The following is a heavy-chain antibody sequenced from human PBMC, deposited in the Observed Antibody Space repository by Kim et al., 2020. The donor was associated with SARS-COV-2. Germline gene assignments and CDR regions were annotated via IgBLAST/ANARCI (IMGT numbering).Heavy chain of an antibody. CDR3: ARDRKVDYYFDY. CDR1: GYNFITYG. J-gene: IGHJ4*02. CDR2: ISVGNGNT. V-gene: IGHV1-3*01. Sequence: ASVKVSCKASGYNFITYGIHWVRQAPGQRLEWMGWISVGNGNTKYSERFQGRVTITRDTSASMAYMDLSSLTSEVTAVYYCARDRKVDYYFDYWGQGTLVTVSS.